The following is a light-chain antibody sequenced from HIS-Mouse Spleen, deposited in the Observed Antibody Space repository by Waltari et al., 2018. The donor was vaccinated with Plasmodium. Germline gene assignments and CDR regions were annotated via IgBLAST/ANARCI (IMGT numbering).Light chain of an antibody. CDR1: QSVSSSY. J-gene: IGKJ5*01. CDR3: KQYGSSPIT. CDR2: GAS. V-gene: IGKV3-20*01. Sequence: EMVLTQSPGTLSLSPGERATLSCRASQSVSSSYLAGYQHKPGQAPRLLILGASSRATGIPDRFSGSGSGTDFTLTISRLEPEDFAVYYCKQYGSSPITFGQGTRLEIK.